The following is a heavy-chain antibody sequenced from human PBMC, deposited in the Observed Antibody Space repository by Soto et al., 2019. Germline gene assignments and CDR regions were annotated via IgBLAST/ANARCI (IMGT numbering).Heavy chain of an antibody. V-gene: IGHV5-51*01. CDR3: ARGRRSIVGATNFDF. D-gene: IGHD1-26*01. CDR1: GYTFTSYC. CDR2: ICPGDSDS. J-gene: IGHJ4*02. Sequence: GESLKISCECSGYTFTSYCIGWVRQMPGKGLEWVGIICPGDSDSRYSPSFQGQVTISADKSISTAYVQWSSLKASDTAMYYCARGRRSIVGATNFDFWGQGTLVTVSS.